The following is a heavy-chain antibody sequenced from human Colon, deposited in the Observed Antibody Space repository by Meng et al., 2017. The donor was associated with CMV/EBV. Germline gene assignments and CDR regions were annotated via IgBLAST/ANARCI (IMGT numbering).Heavy chain of an antibody. J-gene: IGHJ4*02. Sequence: GGSLRLSCAASGFPFSNYYMSWIRLAPGKGLEWISYISGDGSDLFYGDSVRGRFTISRDNAKTSLYLEMNSLRAEDTAVYYCAREGLFGVDRRLDYWGQGTLVTVSS. CDR3: AREGLFGVDRRLDY. V-gene: IGHV3-11*01. CDR1: GFPFSNYY. D-gene: IGHD3-3*01. CDR2: ISGDGSDL.